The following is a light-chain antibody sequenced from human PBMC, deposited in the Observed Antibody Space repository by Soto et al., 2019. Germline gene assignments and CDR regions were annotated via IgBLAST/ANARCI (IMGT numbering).Light chain of an antibody. CDR2: EVS. CDR3: SSYTSSSTLV. CDR1: SSDVGGYNY. J-gene: IGLJ3*02. Sequence: QYALTQPASVSGSPGQSITISCTGTSSDVGGYNYVSWYQQHPGKAPKLMIYEVSNRPSGVSNRFSGSKSGNTASLTISGLQAEDEADYYCSSYTSSSTLVFGGGTKLTFL. V-gene: IGLV2-14*01.